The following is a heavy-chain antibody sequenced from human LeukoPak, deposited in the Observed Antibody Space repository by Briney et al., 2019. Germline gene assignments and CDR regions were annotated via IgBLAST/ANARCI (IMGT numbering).Heavy chain of an antibody. CDR1: GFTFSSCW. CDR2: INSDGSST. Sequence: PGGSLRLSCAASGFTFSSCWMHWVRLAPGKGLVWVSRINSDGSSTNYADSVKGRFTISRDNAKNTLYLQMNSLRAEDTAVYYCARASSYYMDVWGKGTTVTVSS. V-gene: IGHV3-74*01. CDR3: ARASSYYMDV. D-gene: IGHD6-13*01. J-gene: IGHJ6*03.